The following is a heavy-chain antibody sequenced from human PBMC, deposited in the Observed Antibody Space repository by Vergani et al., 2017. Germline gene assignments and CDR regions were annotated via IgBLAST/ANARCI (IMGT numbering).Heavy chain of an antibody. CDR1: GFTFSSYA. V-gene: IGHV3-23*01. Sequence: EVQLLESGGGLVQPGGSLRLSCAASGFTFSSYAMSWVRQAPGKGLEWVSAISSDGGSTYYADSVKGRFTISRDNSKNTLSLQMNSLTAEDTAIYYCAGPQGTSAYYYGGFDYGGQRTLVTVSS. CDR3: AGPQGTSAYYYGGFDY. D-gene: IGHD3-22*01. CDR2: ISSDGGST. J-gene: IGHJ4*01.